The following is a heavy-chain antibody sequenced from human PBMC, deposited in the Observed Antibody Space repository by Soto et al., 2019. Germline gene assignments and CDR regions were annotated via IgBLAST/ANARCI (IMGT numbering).Heavy chain of an antibody. CDR2: IIPMFGTP. Sequence: QVQLVQSGAEVKKPGSSVKVSCKSSGDAFTNYIFDWVRHAPGQGLEWMGGIIPMFGTPKYAQTFQDRVTISADVSTGTAYLELNSLRFDDTAGYYCARGRDQPPVGLYFDSWGEGTRVTVSS. V-gene: IGHV1-69*01. CDR3: ARGRDQPPVGLYFDS. D-gene: IGHD1-26*01. CDR1: GDAFTNYI. J-gene: IGHJ4*02.